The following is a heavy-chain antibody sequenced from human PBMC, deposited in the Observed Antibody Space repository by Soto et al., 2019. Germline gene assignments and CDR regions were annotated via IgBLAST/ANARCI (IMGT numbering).Heavy chain of an antibody. J-gene: IGHJ4*02. CDR1: AFTFSNSA. D-gene: IGHD3-16*01. V-gene: IGHV3-30-3*01. CDR2: ISFDGSYK. CDR3: ARDWGNHLLN. Sequence: QVQLVESGGGVVQPGMSLRLSCAASAFTFSNSAMHWVRQAPGKGLEWVAVISFDGSYKYYTDSVKGRFTISRDNSKNTLSLQMNSLTTEDTAMYYCARDWGNHLLNWGQGTLVTVSS.